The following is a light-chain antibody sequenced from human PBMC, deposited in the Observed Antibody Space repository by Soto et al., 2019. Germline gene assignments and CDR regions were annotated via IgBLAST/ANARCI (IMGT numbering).Light chain of an antibody. CDR1: SSDVGGYNY. Sequence: QSVLTQPASVSGSPGPSNTFSCTGTSSDVGGYNYVSWYQQHPGKVPKLMIYDVTNRPTGISNRFSASKSGNTASLTISGLQAEDEADYYCSSYTSSSTYVFGTGTKVTVL. CDR2: DVT. CDR3: SSYTSSSTYV. V-gene: IGLV2-14*01. J-gene: IGLJ1*01.